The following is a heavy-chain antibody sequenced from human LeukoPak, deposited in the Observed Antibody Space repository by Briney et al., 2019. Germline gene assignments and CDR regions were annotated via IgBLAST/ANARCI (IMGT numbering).Heavy chain of an antibody. CDR1: GFTFSGNW. CDR3: AKDESYDSSGYYCY. CDR2: ISTDAKTI. J-gene: IGHJ4*02. Sequence: GGSLRLSCAASGFTFSGNWMHWVRQAPGKGLEWVSHISTDAKTITYADFVKGRFTISRDNSKNTLYLQMNSLRAEDTAVYYCAKDESYDSSGYYCYWGQGTLVTVSS. D-gene: IGHD3-22*01. V-gene: IGHV3-74*01.